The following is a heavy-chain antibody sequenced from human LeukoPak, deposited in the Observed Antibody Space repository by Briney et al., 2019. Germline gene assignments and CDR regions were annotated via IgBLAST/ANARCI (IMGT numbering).Heavy chain of an antibody. CDR1: GFTFSSYA. Sequence: GGSLRLSCAASGFTFSSYAMSWVRQAPGKGLEWVSAISGSGGSTYYADSVKGRFTISRDNSKNTLYLQMNSLRAEDTAVYYCAKAAGRATAVAGTLTFDYWGQGTLVIVSS. CDR2: ISGSGGST. D-gene: IGHD6-19*01. V-gene: IGHV3-23*01. CDR3: AKAAGRATAVAGTLTFDY. J-gene: IGHJ4*02.